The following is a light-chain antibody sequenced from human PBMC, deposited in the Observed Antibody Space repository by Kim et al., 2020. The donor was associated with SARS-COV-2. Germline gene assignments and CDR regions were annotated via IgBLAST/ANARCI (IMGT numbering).Light chain of an antibody. CDR3: QAWHISTVV. CDR1: ELGDKY. J-gene: IGLJ3*02. V-gene: IGLV3-1*01. Sequence: SYELTQPPSVSVSPGQTASITCSGDELGDKYICWYQQRPGQSPVLVVYQDTKRPSGIPERFSGSNSGNTATLTISGTQAMDEADYYCQAWHISTVVFGGGTQLTVL. CDR2: QDT.